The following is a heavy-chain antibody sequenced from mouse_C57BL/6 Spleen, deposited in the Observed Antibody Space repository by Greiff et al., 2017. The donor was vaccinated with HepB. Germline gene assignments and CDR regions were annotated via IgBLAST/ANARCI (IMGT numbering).Heavy chain of an antibody. J-gene: IGHJ1*03. CDR3: TTWDTTGWYFDV. Sequence: VQLQQSGAELVRPGASVKLSCTASGFNIKDDYMHWVKQRPEQGLEWIGWIDPENGDTEYASKFQGKATITADTSSNTAYLQLSSLTSEDTAVYYCTTWDTTGWYFDVWGTVTPVTVSS. CDR1: GFNIKDDY. CDR2: IDPENGDT. D-gene: IGHD1-1*01. V-gene: IGHV14-4*01.